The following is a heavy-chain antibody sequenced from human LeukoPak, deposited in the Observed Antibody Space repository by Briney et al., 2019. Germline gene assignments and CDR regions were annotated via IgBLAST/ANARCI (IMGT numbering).Heavy chain of an antibody. V-gene: IGHV3-48*03. CDR3: ANVKARSGSTFDI. D-gene: IGHD3-10*01. CDR1: GFTFRSYE. J-gene: IGHJ3*02. Sequence: GGSLRLSCAASGFTFRSYEMNCVRQAPGKGLEWVAYISSSGSTIYYADSVNGRFAISRDNAKNSLYLQSKRLRAEDTAVYYCANVKARSGSTFDIWGQGTMVTVSS. CDR2: ISSSGSTI.